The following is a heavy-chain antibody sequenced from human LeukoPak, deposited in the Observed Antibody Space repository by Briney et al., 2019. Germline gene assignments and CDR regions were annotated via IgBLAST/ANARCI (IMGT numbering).Heavy chain of an antibody. J-gene: IGHJ4*02. CDR2: IYSGGNT. Sequence: GGSLRLSCAVSGLTVNSNYMSWVRQAQGRGLDWVSVIYSGGNTYYADSVKGRFTISRDNSKNMLYLQMNSLRAEDTAVYYCARGRDMVQGVIMAYWGQGTLVTVSS. V-gene: IGHV3-53*01. CDR1: GLTVNSNY. D-gene: IGHD3-10*01. CDR3: ARGRDMVQGVIMAY.